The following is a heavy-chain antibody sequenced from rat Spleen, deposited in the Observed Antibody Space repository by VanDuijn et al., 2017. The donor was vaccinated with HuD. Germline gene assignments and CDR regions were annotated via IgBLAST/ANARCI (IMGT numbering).Heavy chain of an antibody. D-gene: IGHD1-10*01. Sequence: EVQLVETGGGLVQPGRSLKLSCVASGFTFSNYWMYWIRQAPGKGLEWVSSINTDGGTTYYPDSVRGRFTISRDNAKHTVYLQMNSLRSEDTATYYCAKEGITTSFNYWGQGVMVTVSS. CDR3: AKEGITTSFNY. V-gene: IGHV5-58*01. CDR1: GFTFSNYW. J-gene: IGHJ2*01. CDR2: INTDGGTT.